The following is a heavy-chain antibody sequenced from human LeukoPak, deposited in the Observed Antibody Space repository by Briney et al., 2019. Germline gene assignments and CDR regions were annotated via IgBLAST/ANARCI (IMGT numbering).Heavy chain of an antibody. J-gene: IGHJ3*01. D-gene: IGHD3-16*01. CDR2: ISGNNGNT. CDR1: GYTFTNYA. V-gene: IGHV1-18*01. CDR3: AIGQGVITWGGADVYDV. Sequence: ASVKVSCKASGYTFTNYAISWVRQAPGQGLEWMGWISGNNGNTNYAQNVQGRVTMTTDTLTSTAYMELRTLISDDTATYYCAIGQGVITWGGADVYDVWGQGTTVIVSS.